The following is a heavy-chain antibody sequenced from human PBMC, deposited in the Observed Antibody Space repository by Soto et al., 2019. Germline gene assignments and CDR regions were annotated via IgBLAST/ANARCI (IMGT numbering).Heavy chain of an antibody. V-gene: IGHV3-30-3*01. CDR3: AREADPVGANDAVEI. CDR1: GFTFSNYA. CDR2: ISHDGSNK. J-gene: IGHJ3*02. Sequence: QVQLVESGGGVVQPGGSLRLSCAASGFTFSNYAIHWARQAPGRGLEWVALISHDGSNKHYADSVKGRFTISRDTSKNAVYLQMNSLKPDDTAVFYCAREADPVGANDAVEIWGQGRMVTVSS. D-gene: IGHD1-26*01.